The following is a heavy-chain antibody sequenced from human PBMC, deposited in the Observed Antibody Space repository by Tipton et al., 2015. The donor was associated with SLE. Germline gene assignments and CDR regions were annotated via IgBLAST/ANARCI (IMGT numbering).Heavy chain of an antibody. CDR3: ARHRGTGEAYWYFDL. J-gene: IGHJ2*01. V-gene: IGHV5-51*01. D-gene: IGHD1-1*01. Sequence: SPSFQGHVTISADKSISTAYLQWSSLKASDTAMYYCARHRGTGEAYWYFDLWGRGTLVTVSS.